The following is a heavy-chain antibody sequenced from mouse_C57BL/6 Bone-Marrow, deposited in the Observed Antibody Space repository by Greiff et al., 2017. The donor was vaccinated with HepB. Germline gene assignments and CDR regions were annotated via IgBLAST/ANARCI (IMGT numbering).Heavy chain of an antibody. CDR2: ISYDGSN. CDR3: AREGVYQGYFDY. D-gene: IGHD2-1*01. Sequence: EVQLQQSGPGLVKPSQSLSLTCSVTGYSITSGYYWNWIRQFPGNKLEWMGYISYDGSNNYNPSLKNRISITRDTSKNQFFLKLNSVTTEDTATYYCAREGVYQGYFDYWGQGTTLTVSS. J-gene: IGHJ2*01. CDR1: GYSITSGYY. V-gene: IGHV3-6*01.